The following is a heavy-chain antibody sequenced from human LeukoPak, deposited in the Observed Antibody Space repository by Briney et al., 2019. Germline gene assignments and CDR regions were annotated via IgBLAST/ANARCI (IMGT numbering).Heavy chain of an antibody. CDR2: VSAYSGDT. CDR3: ARVWYDSGNHLYFYYGLDA. V-gene: IGHV1-18*01. J-gene: IGHJ6*02. Sequence: ASVKVSCKASGYTFTTYGITWVRQAPGQGLEWMGWVSAYSGDTDYAQSLQGRVTMTTDTSTSTAYMGLTTLRSDDTAVYYCARVWYDSGNHLYFYYGLDAWGQGTTVTVSS. D-gene: IGHD3-22*01. CDR1: GYTFTTYG.